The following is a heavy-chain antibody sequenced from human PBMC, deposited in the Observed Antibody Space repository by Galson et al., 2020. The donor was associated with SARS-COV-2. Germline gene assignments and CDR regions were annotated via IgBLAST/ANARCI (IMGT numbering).Heavy chain of an antibody. J-gene: IGHJ6*02. CDR1: GFTFSSYG. V-gene: IGHV3-30*18. D-gene: IGHD1-26*01. CDR2: ISYDGSNK. Sequence: GGSLRLSCAASGFTFSSYGMHWVRQAPGKGLEWVAVISYDGSNKYYADSVKGRFTISRDNSKNTLYLQMNSLRAEDTAVYYCAKDRWELLRWYYGMDVWGQGTTVTVSS. CDR3: AKDRWELLRWYYGMDV.